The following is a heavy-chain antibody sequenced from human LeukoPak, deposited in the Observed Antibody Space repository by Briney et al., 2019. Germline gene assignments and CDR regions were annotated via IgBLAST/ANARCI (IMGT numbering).Heavy chain of an antibody. V-gene: IGHV3-74*01. Sequence: GGSLRLSCVASGFSFSDYRMHWVRQAPGKELVWVSRIYIDGVGTAYADFVKGRFIISRDNAKNTLYLQMNSLTSEDTAVYYCVTARGRFWGKGTTVTVSS. CDR1: GFSFSDYR. CDR3: VTARGRF. CDR2: IYIDGVGT. J-gene: IGHJ6*01. D-gene: IGHD3-10*01.